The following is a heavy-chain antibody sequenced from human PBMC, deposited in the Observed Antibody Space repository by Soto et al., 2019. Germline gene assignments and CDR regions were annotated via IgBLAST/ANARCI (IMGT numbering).Heavy chain of an antibody. J-gene: IGHJ6*02. D-gene: IGHD3-22*01. CDR3: ARVLSSSGYYYYYYGMDV. Sequence: GGSLRLSCAASGFTFSSCAMHWVRQAPGKGLEWVAVISYDGSNKYYADSVKGRFTISRDNSKNTLYLQMNSLRAEDTAVYYCARVLSSSGYYYYYYGMDVWGQGTTVTVSS. V-gene: IGHV3-30-3*01. CDR1: GFTFSSCA. CDR2: ISYDGSNK.